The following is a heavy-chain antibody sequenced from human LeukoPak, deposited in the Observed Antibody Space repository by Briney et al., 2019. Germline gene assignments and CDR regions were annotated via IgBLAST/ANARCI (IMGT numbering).Heavy chain of an antibody. CDR1: GFPFTNYW. CDR3: ARSQSGVFDV. J-gene: IGHJ3*01. CDR2: MNSDGTSI. V-gene: IGHV3-74*01. D-gene: IGHD2-15*01. Sequence: GSLILSCVVSGFPFTNYWMQWVRQVPGKGLVWVARMNSDGTSIIHADSVKGRFTISRDNAENTLYLQMNSLRPEDTALYYCARSQSGVFDVWGQGTMVIVSS.